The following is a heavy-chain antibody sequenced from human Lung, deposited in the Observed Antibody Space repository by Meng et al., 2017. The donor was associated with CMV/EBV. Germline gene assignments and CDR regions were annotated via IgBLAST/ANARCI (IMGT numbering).Heavy chain of an antibody. CDR3: ARDNSIIADYGMDV. J-gene: IGHJ6*02. V-gene: IGHV3-7*01. D-gene: IGHD2-21*01. CDR1: GFTFSSYW. Sequence: ETLSLTXAASGFTFSSYWMSWVRQAPGRGLEWVANIKQDGSEKYYVDSVKGRFTISRDNAKNSLYLQMNSLRAEDTAVYYCARDNSIIADYGMDVWGQGTTATVSS. CDR2: IKQDGSEK.